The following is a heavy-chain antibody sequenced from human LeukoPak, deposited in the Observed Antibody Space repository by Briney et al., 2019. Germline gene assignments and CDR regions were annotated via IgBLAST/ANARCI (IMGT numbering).Heavy chain of an antibody. V-gene: IGHV5-51*01. CDR2: IYPNNSDS. Sequence: GESLKISCRGSGYTFTNYWVGWVRQMPGKGLEWMGTIYPNNSDSRYNPSFRGQVTISVDRSITTAYLLWKSLKASDTAIYYCALSNEAFDSAGYFDYWGQGTLVTVSS. CDR1: GYTFTNYW. CDR3: ALSNEAFDSAGYFDY. D-gene: IGHD3-22*01. J-gene: IGHJ4*02.